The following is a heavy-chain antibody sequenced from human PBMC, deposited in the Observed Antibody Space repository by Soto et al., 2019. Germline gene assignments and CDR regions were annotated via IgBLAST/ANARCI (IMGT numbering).Heavy chain of an antibody. CDR1: GFTFSSYW. CDR2: IRGSGGST. J-gene: IGHJ4*02. V-gene: IGHV3-23*01. D-gene: IGHD5-18*01. CDR3: AKAAEQLWLLWLGEFDY. Sequence: PGGSLRLSCAASGFTFSSYWMSWVRQAPGKGLEWVSTIRGSGGSTYYADSVKGRFTISRDNSKNTLYLQMNSLRAEDTAVYYCAKAAEQLWLLWLGEFDYWGQGTLVTVSS.